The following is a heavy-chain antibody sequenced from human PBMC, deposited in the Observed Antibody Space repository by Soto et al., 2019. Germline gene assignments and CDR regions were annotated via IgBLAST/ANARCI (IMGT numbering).Heavy chain of an antibody. CDR3: AADLGDETNSWYLQDY. CDR2: IVVGSGNT. J-gene: IGHJ4*02. CDR1: GFTFTSSA. D-gene: IGHD6-13*01. V-gene: IGHV1-58*01. Sequence: SVKVSCKASGFTFTSSAVQWVRQARGQRLEWIGWIVVGSGNTNYAQKFQERVTITRDMSTSTAYMELSSLRSEDTAVYYCAADLGDETNSWYLQDYWGQGTLVTVSS.